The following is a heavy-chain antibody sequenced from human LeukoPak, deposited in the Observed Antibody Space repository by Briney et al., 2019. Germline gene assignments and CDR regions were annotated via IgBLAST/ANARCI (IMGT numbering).Heavy chain of an antibody. CDR3: ARDHWAYSSSSVARYATPYNWFDP. CDR2: INTNTGNP. D-gene: IGHD6-6*01. J-gene: IGHJ5*02. CDR1: GYTFTSYA. V-gene: IGHV7-4-1*02. Sequence: ASVKVSCKASGYTFTSYAMNWVRQAPGQGLEWMGWINTNTGNPTYAQGFTGRFVFSLDTSVSTAYLQISSLKAEDTAVYYCARDHWAYSSSSVARYATPYNWFDPWGQGTLVTVSS.